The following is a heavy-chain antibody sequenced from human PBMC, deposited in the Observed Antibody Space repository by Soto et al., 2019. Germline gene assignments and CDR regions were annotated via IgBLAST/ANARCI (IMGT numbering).Heavy chain of an antibody. Sequence: QVQLVQSGDEVKRPGATVKVSCKASGYSFAGYGMNWVRQAPGQGLQWMGGIRGYNGRTQYARTFEGRVTLTSDTSTTTVQLELRNLTSDDTAVYYCATSLIALPNTRRDFWGLGTLVTVAS. CDR1: GYSFAGYG. CDR3: ATSLIALPNTRRDF. CDR2: IRGYNGRT. J-gene: IGHJ4*02. D-gene: IGHD2-2*02. V-gene: IGHV1-18*01.